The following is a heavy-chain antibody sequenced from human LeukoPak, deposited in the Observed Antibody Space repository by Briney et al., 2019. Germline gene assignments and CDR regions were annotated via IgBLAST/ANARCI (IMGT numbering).Heavy chain of an antibody. V-gene: IGHV3-21*01. CDR1: EVSFITYT. D-gene: IGHD5-12*01. Sequence: GGPLRLSCAASEVSFITYTINWFGQAPGKGRQWSSSLSSSGDSIHLADSVKGRFSISRDSANNSLYLQMNSLGAEDTAVYYCASSGYDLDWYFDLWGRGTLVTVSS. CDR3: ASSGYDLDWYFDL. J-gene: IGHJ2*01. CDR2: LSSSGDSI.